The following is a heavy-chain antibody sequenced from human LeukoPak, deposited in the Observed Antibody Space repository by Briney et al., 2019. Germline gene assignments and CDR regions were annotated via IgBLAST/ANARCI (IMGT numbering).Heavy chain of an antibody. D-gene: IGHD4-11*01. CDR3: ARAPPDYSNRLGGALYMDV. CDR1: GGTFSSYA. V-gene: IGHV1-69*05. CDR2: IIPIFGTA. J-gene: IGHJ6*03. Sequence: SVKVSCKASGGTFSSYAISWVRQAPGQGLEWMGGIIPIFGTANYAQKFQGRVTITTDESTSTAYMELSSLRSEDTAVYYCARAPPDYSNRLGGALYMDVWGKGTTVTVSS.